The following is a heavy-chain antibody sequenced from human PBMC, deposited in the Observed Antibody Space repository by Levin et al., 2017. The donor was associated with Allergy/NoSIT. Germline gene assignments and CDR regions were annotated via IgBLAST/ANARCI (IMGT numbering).Heavy chain of an antibody. CDR2: IKQDGSEK. V-gene: IGHV3-7*01. J-gene: IGHJ4*02. D-gene: IGHD6-13*01. CDR1: GFTSSSYW. Sequence: GESLKISCAASGFTSSSYWMSWVRQAPGKGLEWVANIKQDGSEKYYMDSVKGRFTISRDNAKNSLYLQMNSLRVEDTAVYYCARVSGYSSNWYFDFWGQGTLVTVSS. CDR3: ARVSGYSSNWYFDF.